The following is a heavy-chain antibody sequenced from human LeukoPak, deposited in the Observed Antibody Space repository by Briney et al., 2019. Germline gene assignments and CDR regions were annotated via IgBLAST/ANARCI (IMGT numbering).Heavy chain of an antibody. J-gene: IGHJ4*02. Sequence: SSVKVSCKASGATFSSYAISWGRQAPGQGLEWMGGIIAIFSTATYAQKFQGRVTITADESTSTAYMELSSLRSEDTAVYYCARRGITMVRGVIMYRYYFDYWGRGSLVSVSS. V-gene: IGHV1-69*13. D-gene: IGHD3-10*01. CDR1: GATFSSYA. CDR3: ARRGITMVRGVIMYRYYFDY. CDR2: IIAIFSTA.